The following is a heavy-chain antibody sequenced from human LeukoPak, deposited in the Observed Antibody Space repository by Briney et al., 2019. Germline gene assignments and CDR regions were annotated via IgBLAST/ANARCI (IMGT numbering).Heavy chain of an antibody. CDR3: VREAAATLFDY. D-gene: IGHD1-26*01. CDR2: MKQDGSET. V-gene: IGHV3-7*01. Sequence: PGGSLRLSCAASGFTFSNYWMSWVRQAPGKGLEWVANMKQDGSETYYVDSVKGRFTISRDNTQNSLSLQMSSLKAEDTAVYYCVREAAATLFDYWGQGTLVTVSS. J-gene: IGHJ4*02. CDR1: GFTFSNYW.